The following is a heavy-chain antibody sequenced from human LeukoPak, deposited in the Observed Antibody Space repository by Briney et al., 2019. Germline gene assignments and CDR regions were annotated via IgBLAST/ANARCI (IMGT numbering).Heavy chain of an antibody. Sequence: GGSLRLSCAASGFTFSSYAMSWVRQAPGKGLEWVSAISGSGGSTYYADSVKGRFTISRDNSKNTLYLQMNSLRAEDTAVYYCARSGNSAAAERYYYCYGMDVWGQGTTVTVSS. CDR1: GFTFSSYA. CDR3: ARSGNSAAAERYYYCYGMDV. D-gene: IGHD2-2*01. CDR2: ISGSGGST. V-gene: IGHV3-23*01. J-gene: IGHJ6*02.